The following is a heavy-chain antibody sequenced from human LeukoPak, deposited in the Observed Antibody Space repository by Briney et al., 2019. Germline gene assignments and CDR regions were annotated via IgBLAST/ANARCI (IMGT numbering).Heavy chain of an antibody. J-gene: IGHJ4*02. CDR2: IYDSGTT. V-gene: IGHV4-59*01. CDR1: GGSILGYY. CDR3: ARLGLMARPAGCPYCSFDS. Sequence: ETLTLTCTVSGGSILGYYGSWIRRPPGKGLEWIAYIYDSGTTNYNPSLKSRVTISRDTSKIQFSLKLNSVTAADTAVYFCARLGLMARPAGCPYCSFDSWGQ. D-gene: IGHD2-8*01.